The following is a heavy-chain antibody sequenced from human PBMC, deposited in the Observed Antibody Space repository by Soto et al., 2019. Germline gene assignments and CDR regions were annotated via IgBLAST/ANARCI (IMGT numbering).Heavy chain of an antibody. V-gene: IGHV1-18*01. CDR2: ITIYYGDT. J-gene: IGHJ4*02. CDR3: ARGDGDTLGY. Sequence: QVQLVQSGAEVKKPGASVTVSCKASGYTFRNYGITWVRQAPGQGLEWMAWITIYYGDTKTAQKYQGRVTVTADTSTSTAYMELRSLRSDDTAVYDCARGDGDTLGYWGQGTLVSVSS. D-gene: IGHD2-21*02. CDR1: GYTFRNYG.